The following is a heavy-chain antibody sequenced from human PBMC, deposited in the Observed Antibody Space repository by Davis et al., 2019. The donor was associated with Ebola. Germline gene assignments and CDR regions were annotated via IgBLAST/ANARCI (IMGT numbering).Heavy chain of an antibody. J-gene: IGHJ4*02. Sequence: GGSLRLSCAASGFTFSSDWMNWVRQAPGKGLEWVASIKKDGSEIFYVDSVKDRFTISRDNAKTSLYLQMNSLRADDTAVYFCASGHGGMGYWGQGTLVTVSS. V-gene: IGHV3-7*01. D-gene: IGHD4-23*01. CDR3: ASGHGGMGY. CDR2: IKKDGSEI. CDR1: GFTFSSDW.